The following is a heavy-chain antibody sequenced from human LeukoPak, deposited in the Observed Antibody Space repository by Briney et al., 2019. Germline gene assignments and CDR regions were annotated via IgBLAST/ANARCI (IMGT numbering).Heavy chain of an antibody. D-gene: IGHD3-16*01. CDR2: INHSGST. J-gene: IGHJ4*02. Sequence: HSETLSLTCAVYGGSFSGYYWSWIRQPPGKGLEWIGEINHSGSTNYNPSLKSQVTISVDTSKNQFSLKLSSVTAADTAVYYCARAYVYWGQGTLVTVSS. CDR3: ARAYVY. CDR1: GGSFSGYY. V-gene: IGHV4-34*01.